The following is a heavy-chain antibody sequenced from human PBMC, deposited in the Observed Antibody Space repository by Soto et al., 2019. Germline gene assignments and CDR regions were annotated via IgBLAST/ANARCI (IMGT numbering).Heavy chain of an antibody. Sequence: GGSLRLSCAASRFTFSTYEMHWVRQAPGKGLEWVSCISSSGSSVYYADSVKGRFTISRDNSRNSLYLKMNSLRDEHTALYYCVRYCSSTLCNGVATRTFDYWGQGALVTVSS. J-gene: IGHJ4*02. CDR2: ISSSGSSV. D-gene: IGHD5-12*01. CDR3: VRYCSSTLCNGVATRTFDY. CDR1: RFTFSTYE. V-gene: IGHV3-48*03.